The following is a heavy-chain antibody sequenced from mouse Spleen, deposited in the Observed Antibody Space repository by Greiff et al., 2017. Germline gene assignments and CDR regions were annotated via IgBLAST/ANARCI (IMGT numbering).Heavy chain of an antibody. CDR3: TRSHGCLDY. CDR1: GYTFTTYW. CDR2: IYPGKSDT. V-gene: IGHV1-5*01. Sequence: EVKLVESGTVLARPGASVKMSCKTSGYTFTTYWMHWVKQRPGQGLEWIGAIYPGKSDTTYNQKFKDKAKLTAVTSASTAYMELSSLTNEDSAVYYCTRSHGCLDYWGQGTTLNVSS. D-gene: IGHD2-2*01. J-gene: IGHJ2*01.